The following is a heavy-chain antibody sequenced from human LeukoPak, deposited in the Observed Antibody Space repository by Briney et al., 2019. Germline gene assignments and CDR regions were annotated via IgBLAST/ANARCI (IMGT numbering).Heavy chain of an antibody. CDR2: IYYSGST. D-gene: IGHD4-23*01. J-gene: IGHJ4*02. CDR1: GDSFSSVTDY. V-gene: IGHV4-61*01. Sequence: SETLSLTCTVSGDSFSSVTDYWAWIRQPPGKGLEWIGYIYYSGSTNYNPSLKSRVTISVDTSKNQFSLKLSSVTAADTAVYYCARAENYGGTRGFDYWGQGTLVTVSS. CDR3: ARAENYGGTRGFDY.